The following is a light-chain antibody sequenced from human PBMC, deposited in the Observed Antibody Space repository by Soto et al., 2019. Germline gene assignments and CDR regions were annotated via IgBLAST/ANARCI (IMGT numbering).Light chain of an antibody. V-gene: IGKV3-20*01. CDR3: QQYGGSPRIT. CDR2: GAS. Sequence: EIVLTQSPGTLSLSPGERTTLSCRASQSVRSSLAWYQQKPGQPPRLLIYGASNRATGIPDGFSGSGSGTDFTLIINRLEPEDVAIYYCQQYGGSPRITFGQGTRLEIK. CDR1: QSVRSS. J-gene: IGKJ5*01.